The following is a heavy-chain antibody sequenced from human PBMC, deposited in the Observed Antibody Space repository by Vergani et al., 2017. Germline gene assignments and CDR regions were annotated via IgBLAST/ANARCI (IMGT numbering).Heavy chain of an antibody. Sequence: EVQLVESGGGVVQPGGSLRLSCAASGFTFDDYAMHWVRQAPGKGLEWVSLISGDCGSTYYADSVKGRFTISRDNSKNSLYLQMNSLRTEDTALYYCAKGGGTTVTTAGMDVWGQGTTVTVSS. D-gene: IGHD4-11*01. CDR3: AKGGGTTVTTAGMDV. V-gene: IGHV3-43*02. CDR2: ISGDCGST. J-gene: IGHJ6*02. CDR1: GFTFDDYA.